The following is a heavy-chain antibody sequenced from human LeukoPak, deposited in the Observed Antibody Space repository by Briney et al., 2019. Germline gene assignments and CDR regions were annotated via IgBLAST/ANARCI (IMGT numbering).Heavy chain of an antibody. J-gene: IGHJ4*02. Sequence: ASVKVSCKASGYTFTSYDSSWVRQATGQELEWMGWLNPNSGNAGYAQRFQGRVTMTRNNSISTAYMELTSLRSEDTAVYYCGRPLQRGSWTQRALDYWGQGTLVTVSS. CDR2: LNPNSGNA. V-gene: IGHV1-8*01. CDR1: GYTFTSYD. D-gene: IGHD3-10*01. CDR3: GRPLQRGSWTQRALDY.